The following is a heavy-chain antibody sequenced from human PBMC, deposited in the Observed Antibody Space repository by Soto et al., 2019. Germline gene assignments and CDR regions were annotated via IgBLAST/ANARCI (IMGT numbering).Heavy chain of an antibody. CDR3: ARTSGVVFDL. J-gene: IGHJ3*01. Sequence: GGSLRLSCIASGFTFSGYWMSWVRQTPGKGLEWVANVKQDGSDKQYVDSVRGRLTISRDNAKNSVFLQMNFLRAEDTAVYYCARTSGVVFDLWGQGTMVTVSS. D-gene: IGHD3-10*01. CDR2: VKQDGSDK. V-gene: IGHV3-7*01. CDR1: GFTFSGYW.